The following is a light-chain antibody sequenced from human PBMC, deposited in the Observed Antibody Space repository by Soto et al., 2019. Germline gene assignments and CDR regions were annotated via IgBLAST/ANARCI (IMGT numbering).Light chain of an antibody. Sequence: EIVLTQSPATLSLSPGERATLSCRASQSVSSYLASYQQKPGQAPRLLIYDASNRATGIPARFSGSGSGTDFTLTISSLEPEDFAVYYCQQRSNWPPENTFGQGTKLEIK. CDR2: DAS. CDR1: QSVSSY. CDR3: QQRSNWPPENT. V-gene: IGKV3-11*01. J-gene: IGKJ2*01.